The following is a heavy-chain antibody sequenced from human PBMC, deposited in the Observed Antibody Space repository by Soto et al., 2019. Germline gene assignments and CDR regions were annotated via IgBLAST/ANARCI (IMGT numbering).Heavy chain of an antibody. CDR2: IWYDGSNK. D-gene: IGHD3-22*01. J-gene: IGHJ5*02. CDR3: ATMGYDSHQFDP. V-gene: IGHV3-33*01. Sequence: SLRLSCAASGFTFSSYGMHWVRQAPGKGLEWVAVIWYDGSNKYYADSVKGRFTISRDNSKNTLYLQMNSLRAEDTAVYYCATMGYDSHQFDPWGQGTLVTVSS. CDR1: GFTFSSYG.